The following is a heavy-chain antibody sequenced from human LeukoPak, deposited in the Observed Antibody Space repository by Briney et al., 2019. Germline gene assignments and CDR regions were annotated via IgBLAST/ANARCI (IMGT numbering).Heavy chain of an antibody. CDR1: GGTFSSYA. D-gene: IGHD4-17*01. CDR3: ASTPWDYGDYYFDY. Sequence: ASVKVSCKASGGTFSSYAISWVRQAPGQGLEWMGGIIPIFGTANYAQKFQGRVTITADESTSTAYMELSSLRSEDTAVYYCASTPWDYGDYYFDYWGQGTLVTVSS. J-gene: IGHJ4*02. V-gene: IGHV1-69*13. CDR2: IIPIFGTA.